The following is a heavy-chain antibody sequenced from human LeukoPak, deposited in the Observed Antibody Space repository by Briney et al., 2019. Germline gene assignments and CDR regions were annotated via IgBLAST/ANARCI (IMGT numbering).Heavy chain of an antibody. J-gene: IGHJ4*02. CDR2: IYHSGST. CDR3: ARGSRSNYYGSGSYRYYFDY. V-gene: IGHV4-30-2*01. Sequence: PSQTPSLTCAVSGGSISSGGYSWSWIRQPPGKGLEWIGYIYHSGSTYYNPSLKSRVTISVDRSKNQFSLKLSSVTAADTAVYYCARGSRSNYYGSGSYRYYFDYWGQGTLVTVSS. CDR1: GGSISSGGYS. D-gene: IGHD3-10*01.